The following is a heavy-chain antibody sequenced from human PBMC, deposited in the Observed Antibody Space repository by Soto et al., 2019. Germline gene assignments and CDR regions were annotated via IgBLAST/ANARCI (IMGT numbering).Heavy chain of an antibody. CDR2: IYTSGNT. V-gene: IGHV4-4*07. J-gene: IGHJ4*02. CDR3: ARGTSARGYYGY. D-gene: IGHD3-3*01. CDR1: FGSISSYY. Sequence: PESLSLACTVSFGSISSYYWIWIRQPAGKGLEWIGRIYTSGNTNYNPSLKSQVTLSVDTSKNQFSLKLSSVTAADTAVYYCARGTSARGYYGYWGQGTLVTVSS.